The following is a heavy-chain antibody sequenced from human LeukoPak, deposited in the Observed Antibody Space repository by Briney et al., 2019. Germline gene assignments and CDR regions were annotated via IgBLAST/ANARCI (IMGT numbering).Heavy chain of an antibody. CDR1: GYTFTSYG. CDR2: ISAYNGNT. D-gene: IGHD2-2*01. CDR3: ARDADCTSTSCYVGY. Sequence: ASVKVSCKASGYTFTSYGISWVRQAPGQGLEWMGWISAYNGNTNYAQKLQGRVTMTRDTSITTAFMELSSLRSDDTAVYYCARDADCTSTSCYVGYWGQGTLVTVSP. V-gene: IGHV1-18*01. J-gene: IGHJ4*02.